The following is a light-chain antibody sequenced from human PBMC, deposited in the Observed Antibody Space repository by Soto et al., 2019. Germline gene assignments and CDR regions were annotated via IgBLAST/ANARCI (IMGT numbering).Light chain of an antibody. Sequence: QSALTQPASVSGSPGQSITISCTGTSSDIGAYNFVSWYQHHPGKAPKLMLYDVNIRPSGVSNRFSGAKSGNTASLTISVLQAEDEADYYCTSWTTSTTMIFGGGTKLTVL. J-gene: IGLJ2*01. CDR1: SSDIGAYNF. CDR3: TSWTTSTTMI. CDR2: DVN. V-gene: IGLV2-14*03.